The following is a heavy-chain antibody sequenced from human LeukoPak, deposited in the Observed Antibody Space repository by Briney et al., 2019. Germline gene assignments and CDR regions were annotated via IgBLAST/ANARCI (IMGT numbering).Heavy chain of an antibody. V-gene: IGHV3-23*01. CDR1: GFTFSNSA. CDR3: AKGIYSSGWSYFDY. D-gene: IGHD6-19*01. J-gene: IGHJ4*01. CDR2: LSGSGITT. Sequence: EGSLRLSCAASGFTFSNSAMSWVRQAPGKGLEWVSTLSGSGITTYYADSVKGRFTISRDNSKNTLYLQMNSLRAEDTAVYYRAKGIYSSGWSYFDYWGHGTLVTVSS.